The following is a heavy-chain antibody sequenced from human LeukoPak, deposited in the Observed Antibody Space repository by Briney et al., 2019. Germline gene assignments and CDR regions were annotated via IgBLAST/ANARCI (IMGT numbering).Heavy chain of an antibody. D-gene: IGHD3-3*01. CDR3: AKGDITIFGVVNYGMDV. J-gene: IGHJ6*02. CDR1: GFAFSNYA. V-gene: IGHV3-23*01. Sequence: GGSLRLSCAASGFAFSNYAMNWVRQAPGKGLEWVSAISGSGGSTYYADSVKGRFTISRDNSKNTLYLQMNSLRAEDTAVYYCAKGDITIFGVVNYGMDVWAQGTTVTVSS. CDR2: ISGSGGST.